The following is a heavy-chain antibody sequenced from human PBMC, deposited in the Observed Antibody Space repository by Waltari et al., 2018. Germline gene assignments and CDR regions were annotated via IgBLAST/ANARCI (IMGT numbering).Heavy chain of an antibody. D-gene: IGHD3-16*02. CDR2: INPNTWTP. V-gene: IGHV7-4-1*02. CDR1: GYTFSSYS. CDR3: ARVNYDYVGGTYLYSGFDS. J-gene: IGHJ4*02. Sequence: QVQLVQSGSELKKPGASVKVSCKASGYTFSSYSMNWIRQAPGQRPEWMGWINPNTWTPMYSQGFTGRFVFSLDTSVSTAYLQINSLKAEDTALYYCARVNYDYVGGTYLYSGFDSWGQGTLVTVSS.